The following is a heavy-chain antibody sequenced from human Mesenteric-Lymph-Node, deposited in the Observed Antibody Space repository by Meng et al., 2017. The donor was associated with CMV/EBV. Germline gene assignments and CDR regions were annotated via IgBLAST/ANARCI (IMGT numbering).Heavy chain of an antibody. CDR2: IYYSGST. CDR3: ARVGDIYDSSGYYYDC. D-gene: IGHD3-22*01. J-gene: IGHJ4*02. CDR1: GGSISSYY. Sequence: SETLSLTCTVSGGSISSYYWSWIRQPPGKGLEWIGYIYYSGSTNYNPSLKSRVTISVDTSKNQFSLKLSSVTAADTAVYYCARVGDIYDSSGYYYDCWGQGTLVTVSS. V-gene: IGHV4-59*01.